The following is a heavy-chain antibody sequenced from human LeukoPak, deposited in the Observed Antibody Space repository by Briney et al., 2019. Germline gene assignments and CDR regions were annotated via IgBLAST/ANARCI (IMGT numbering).Heavy chain of an antibody. V-gene: IGHV3-30*02. CDR1: GFTFSSYG. CDR2: IRYDGSHK. J-gene: IGHJ4*02. CDR3: AKEVTTVTTATFDY. Sequence: PGGSVRLSCAASGFTFSSYGMHWVRQAPGKGLEWVAFIRYDGSHKYYADSVKGRFTISRDNSKNTQYLQMNSLSAEDTAVYYCAKEVTTVTTATFDYWGQGTLVTVSS. D-gene: IGHD4-17*01.